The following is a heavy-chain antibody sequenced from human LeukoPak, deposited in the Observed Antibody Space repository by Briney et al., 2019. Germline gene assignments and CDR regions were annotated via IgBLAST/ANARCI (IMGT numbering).Heavy chain of an antibody. CDR2: INHSGST. D-gene: IGHD5-18*01. V-gene: IGHV4-34*01. Sequence: SETLSLTCAVYGGSFSGYYWSWIRLPPGKGLEWIGEINHSGSTNYNPSLKSRVTISVDTSKNQFSLKLSSVTAADTAVYYCARGGYSYGYGVGNDYWGQGTLVTVSS. J-gene: IGHJ4*02. CDR1: GGSFSGYY. CDR3: ARGGYSYGYGVGNDY.